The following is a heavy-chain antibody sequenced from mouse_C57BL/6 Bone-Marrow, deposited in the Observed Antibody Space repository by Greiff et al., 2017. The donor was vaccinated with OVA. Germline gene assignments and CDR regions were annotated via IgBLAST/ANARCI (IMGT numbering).Heavy chain of an antibody. CDR1: GYTFTSYW. CDR3: ARSPFITTDFDY. CDR2: IYPGSGST. J-gene: IGHJ2*01. V-gene: IGHV1-55*01. D-gene: IGHD1-1*01. Sequence: QVQLQQPGAELVKPGASVKMSCKASGYTFTSYWITWVKQRPGQGLEWIGDIYPGSGSTNYNEKFKSKATLTVDTSSSTAYMQLSSLTSEDSAVYHGARSPFITTDFDYWGQGTTLTVSS.